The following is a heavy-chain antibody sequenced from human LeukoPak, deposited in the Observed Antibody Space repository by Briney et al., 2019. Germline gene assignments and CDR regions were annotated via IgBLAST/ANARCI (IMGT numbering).Heavy chain of an antibody. CDR2: INCHGSST. Sequence: GGSLRLSCAASGFTFSSYWMHWVRQAPGKGLVWVSRINCHGSSTTYADSVKGRFTISRDNAKNTLYLQMNSLRADDTAVYYCARGGGYSYDYFDYWGQGTLVTLSS. CDR1: GFTFSSYW. D-gene: IGHD5-18*01. CDR3: ARGGGYSYDYFDY. V-gene: IGHV3-74*01. J-gene: IGHJ4*02.